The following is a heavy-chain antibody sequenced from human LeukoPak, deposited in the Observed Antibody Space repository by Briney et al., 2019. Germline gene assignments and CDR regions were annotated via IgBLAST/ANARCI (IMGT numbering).Heavy chain of an antibody. J-gene: IGHJ4*02. V-gene: IGHV3-48*01. D-gene: IGHD2-2*01. CDR1: GFTFSSYS. CDR3: ARDRYCSSTRCHPTYFDY. CDR2: ITSSSSII. Sequence: GGSLRLSCAASGFTFSSYSMNWVRQAPGKGLEWVSYITSSSSIIYYGDSVKGRFTVSRDNAKNSLYLQMNSLRAEDTAVYYCARDRYCSSTRCHPTYFDYWGQGTLVTVSS.